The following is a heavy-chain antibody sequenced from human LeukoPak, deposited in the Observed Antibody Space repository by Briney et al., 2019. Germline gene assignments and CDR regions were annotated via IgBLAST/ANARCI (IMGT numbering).Heavy chain of an antibody. V-gene: IGHV3-23*01. Sequence: GGSLRLSCAASGFTFSSYAMSWVRQAPGKGLEWVSGIIGSGRTTFYADSVKGRFTISRDNSKNTLYLQMNSLRAEDTAIYYCAKKEGDTYFSWYMDVWGKGTTVTVPS. CDR3: AKKEGDTYFSWYMDV. D-gene: IGHD2-21*01. CDR1: GFTFSSYA. J-gene: IGHJ6*03. CDR2: IIGSGRTT.